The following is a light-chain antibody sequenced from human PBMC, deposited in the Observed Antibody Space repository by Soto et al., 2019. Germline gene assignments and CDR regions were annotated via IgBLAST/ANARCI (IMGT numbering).Light chain of an antibody. CDR1: QSISSW. V-gene: IGKV1-5*03. CDR3: QQYNSDSIT. J-gene: IGKJ5*01. CDR2: KAS. Sequence: DIQMTQSPSTLSASVGDRVTITCRASQSISSWLAWYQQKPGKAPKLLIYKASSLESGVPSRFSGSGSGTEFTLTISSLQPDDFATYYCQQYNSDSITFDQGTRLEI.